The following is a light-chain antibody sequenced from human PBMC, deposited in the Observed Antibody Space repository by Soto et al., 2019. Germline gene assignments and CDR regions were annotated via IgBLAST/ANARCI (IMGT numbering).Light chain of an antibody. Sequence: QSVLTQPSSVSGSPGQSITISCTGTSRDIGNYNYVSWYQHHPGKAPKLMIYEVTSRPSGVSDRFSGSKSGMTASLTISGLQPEDEADYFCASYRSANTIVVFGTGTKVTVL. CDR3: ASYRSANTIVV. V-gene: IGLV2-14*01. CDR2: EVT. CDR1: SRDIGNYNY. J-gene: IGLJ1*01.